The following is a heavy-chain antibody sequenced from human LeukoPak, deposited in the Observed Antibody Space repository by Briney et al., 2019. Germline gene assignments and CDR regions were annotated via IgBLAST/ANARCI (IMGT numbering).Heavy chain of an antibody. D-gene: IGHD3-22*01. CDR2: INPSGGST. Sequence: ASVKVSCKASGYTFTSYYMHWVRQAPGQGLEWMGIINPSGGSTSYAQKFQGRVTMTRDTSTSTVYMELSSLRSEDTAVYYCARDGPWYDSSGYYPQTFDYWGQGTLVTVPS. CDR3: ARDGPWYDSSGYYPQTFDY. V-gene: IGHV1-46*01. J-gene: IGHJ4*02. CDR1: GYTFTSYY.